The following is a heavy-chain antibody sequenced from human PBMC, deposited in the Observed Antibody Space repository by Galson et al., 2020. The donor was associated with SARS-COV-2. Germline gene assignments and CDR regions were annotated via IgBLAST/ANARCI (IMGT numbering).Heavy chain of an antibody. CDR1: GFTFSSYV. Sequence: GESLKISFAASGFTFSSYVMHWVRQAPGKGLEWVAVIWYDGSNKYYADSVKRRFTISRDNYKNTLYLQMNSLRAEDTAVYYCERDGTHSSGWYGLGYYYYGMDVWGQGTTVTVSS. V-gene: IGHV3-33*01. J-gene: IGHJ6*02. CDR2: IWYDGSNK. CDR3: ERDGTHSSGWYGLGYYYYGMDV. D-gene: IGHD6-19*01.